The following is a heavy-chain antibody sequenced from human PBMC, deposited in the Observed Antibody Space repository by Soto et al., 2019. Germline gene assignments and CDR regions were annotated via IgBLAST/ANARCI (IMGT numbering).Heavy chain of an antibody. CDR1: GGSVSSGSYY. CDR2: IYYSGST. V-gene: IGHV4-61*01. J-gene: IGHJ6*01. CDR3: ARGGFIVARSNLYYYY. Sequence: KPSGTLSITCTVSGGSVSSGSYYWSWIRQPPGKGLEWIGYIYYSGSTNYNPSLKSRVTISVNTSKNQFYMKLNTVTAADTAVYYCARGGFIVARSNLYYYY. D-gene: IGHD6-6*01.